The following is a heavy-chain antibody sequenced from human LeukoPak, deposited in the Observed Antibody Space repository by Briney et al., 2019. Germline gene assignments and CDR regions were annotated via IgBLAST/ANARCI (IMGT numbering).Heavy chain of an antibody. V-gene: IGHV3-23*01. J-gene: IGHJ6*03. CDR3: AKEATTWNYYYYYMDV. CDR2: ISGSGGST. CDR1: GFTFSSYA. D-gene: IGHD4-17*01. Sequence: GGSLRLSCAASGFTFSSYAMSWVRQAPGKGLEWVSAISGSGGSTYYADSVKGRFTISRDNSKNTLYLQMNSLRAEDTAVYYCAKEATTWNYYYYYMDVWGKGTTVTVSS.